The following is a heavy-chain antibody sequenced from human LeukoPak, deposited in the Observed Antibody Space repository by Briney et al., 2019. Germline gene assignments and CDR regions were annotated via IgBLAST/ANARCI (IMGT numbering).Heavy chain of an antibody. CDR1: GFTFRDYS. D-gene: IGHD1-26*01. V-gene: IGHV3-48*01. Sequence: GGSLRLSCAASGFTFRDYSILWVRQTPGKGLEWLFYITPAGTAVHSADSVKDRFTFSRDNAKNSLYLQMNSLRVDDTAIYYCARVGSRGDWFEDWGQGTRVTVSS. J-gene: IGHJ5*02. CDR2: ITPAGTAV. CDR3: ARVGSRGDWFED.